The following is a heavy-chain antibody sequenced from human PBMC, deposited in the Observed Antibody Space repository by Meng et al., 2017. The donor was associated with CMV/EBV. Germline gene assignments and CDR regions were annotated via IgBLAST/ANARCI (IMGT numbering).Heavy chain of an antibody. V-gene: IGHV4-4*07. CDR1: GGSIRSYY. CDR2: IYTSGST. D-gene: IGHD2-2*01. J-gene: IGHJ5*02. Sequence: QGQAEDGVPVMVKPLETLSLPCTVSGGSIRSYYWSWLRQPAGKGLEWIGRIYTSGSTNYNPSLKSRVTMSVDTSKNQFSLKLSSVTAADTAVYYCARDLMNCSSTSCANWFDPWGQGTLVTVSS. CDR3: ARDLMNCSSTSCANWFDP.